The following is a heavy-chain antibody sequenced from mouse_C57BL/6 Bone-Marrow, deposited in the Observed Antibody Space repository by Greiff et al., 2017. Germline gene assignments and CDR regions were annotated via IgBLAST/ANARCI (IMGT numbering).Heavy chain of an antibody. CDR1: GYTFTSYW. J-gene: IGHJ3*01. V-gene: IGHV1-50*01. D-gene: IGHD2-3*01. CDR2: IDPSDSYT. Sequence: QVQLQQPGAELVKPGASVKLSCKASGYTFTSYWMQWVKQRPGQGLEWIGEIDPSDSYTNYNQKFKGKATLTVDTSSSTAYMQLSCLTSEDSAVYYCARGYLAWFAYWGQGTLVTVSA. CDR3: ARGYLAWFAY.